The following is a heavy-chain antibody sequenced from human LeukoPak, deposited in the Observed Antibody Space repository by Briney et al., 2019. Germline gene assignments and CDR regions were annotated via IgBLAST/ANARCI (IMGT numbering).Heavy chain of an antibody. CDR3: ATDIAAAGPNAFDY. D-gene: IGHD6-13*01. V-gene: IGHV1-2*02. Sequence: ASVKVSCKASGYTFTGYYMHWVRQAPGQGLEWMGWINPNSGGTNYAQKFQGRVTMTRDTSISTAYMELRSLRSDDTAVYYCATDIAAAGPNAFDYWGQGTLVTVSS. CDR2: INPNSGGT. CDR1: GYTFTGYY. J-gene: IGHJ4*02.